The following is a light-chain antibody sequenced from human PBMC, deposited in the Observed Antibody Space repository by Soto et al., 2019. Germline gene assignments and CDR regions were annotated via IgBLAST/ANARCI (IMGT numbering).Light chain of an antibody. Sequence: QAALTQPRSVSGSPGQSVTISCTGTSSDVGGYNYVSWYQQHPGKAPKLMIYDVSKRPSGVPDRFSGSKSGNTASLTISGLQADDEADYYCRSYAGSYTVIFGGGTKLTVL. V-gene: IGLV2-11*01. CDR1: SSDVGGYNY. CDR3: RSYAGSYTVI. J-gene: IGLJ2*01. CDR2: DVS.